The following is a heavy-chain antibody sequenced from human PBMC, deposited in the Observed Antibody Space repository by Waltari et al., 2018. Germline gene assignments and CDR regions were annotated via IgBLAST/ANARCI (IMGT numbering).Heavy chain of an antibody. D-gene: IGHD4-17*01. V-gene: IGHV4-39*07. CDR2: IYYSGST. J-gene: IGHJ4*02. CDR1: GGSISSSSYY. CDR3: ARVNLDYGDYTD. Sequence: QLQLQESGPGLVKPSETLSLTCTVSGGSISSSSYYWGWIRQPPGNGLEWIGSIYYSGSTYYNPSLKSRVTISVDTSKNQFSLKLSSVTAADTAVYYCARVNLDYGDYTDWGQGTLVTVSS.